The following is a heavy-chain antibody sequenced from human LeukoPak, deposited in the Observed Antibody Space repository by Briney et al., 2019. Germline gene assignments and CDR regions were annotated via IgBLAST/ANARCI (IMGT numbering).Heavy chain of an antibody. CDR2: IVASGGST. V-gene: IGHV3-23*01. D-gene: IGHD1-7*01. CDR3: AKDRDGNYPNWFDP. CDR1: GFSFSSYA. J-gene: IGHJ5*02. Sequence: GGSLRLSCAASGFSFSSYAMTWVRQAPGKGLEWVSAIVASGGSTYYADSVKGRFTTSRDNSKNTLYLQMNSLRAEDTAVYYCAKDRDGNYPNWFDPWAREPWSPSPQ.